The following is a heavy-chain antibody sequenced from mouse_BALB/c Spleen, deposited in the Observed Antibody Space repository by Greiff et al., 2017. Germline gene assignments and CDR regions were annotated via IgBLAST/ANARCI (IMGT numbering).Heavy chain of an antibody. CDR2: IYPGDGDT. J-gene: IGHJ3*01. CDR3: ARDGYSQAWFAY. Sequence: LQESGAELVRPGSSVKISCKASGYAFSSYWMNWVKQRPGQGLEWIGQIYPGDGDTNYNGKFKGKATLTADKSSSTAYMQLSSLTSEDSAVYFCARDGYSQAWFAYWGQGTLVTVSA. CDR1: GYAFSSYW. D-gene: IGHD2-3*01. V-gene: IGHV1-80*01.